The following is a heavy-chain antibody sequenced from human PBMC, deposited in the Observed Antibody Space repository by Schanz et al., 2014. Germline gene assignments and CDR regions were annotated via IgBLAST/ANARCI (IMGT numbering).Heavy chain of an antibody. CDR2: IYYSGST. Sequence: QVQLQESGPGLVKPSQTLSLTCAVSGGSISSGGYTWSWIRQPPGKGLEWIGYIYYSGSTYYNPSLKSRVTISVDTSKNQFSLMLGSVTAADTAVYYCARGRVVPAAPEFDYWGQGTLVTVSS. CDR1: GGSISSGGYT. CDR3: ARGRVVPAAPEFDY. D-gene: IGHD2-2*01. V-gene: IGHV4-30-4*07. J-gene: IGHJ4*02.